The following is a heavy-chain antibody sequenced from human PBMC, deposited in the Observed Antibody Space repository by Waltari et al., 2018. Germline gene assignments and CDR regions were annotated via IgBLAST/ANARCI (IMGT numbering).Heavy chain of an antibody. Sequence: EVQLVASGGGLVQPGRSMRLSCVASGFSFDDYAMHWVRQAPGKGLEWVSGINWNGNTKGYAESVKGRFTVSRDNAKNSLYLQMNNLRPEDTALYYCGKDKPGYYGSGSYYFYGGMDVWGQGTTVTVSS. V-gene: IGHV3-9*01. CDR1: GFSFDDYA. J-gene: IGHJ6*02. CDR3: GKDKPGYYGSGSYYFYGGMDV. CDR2: INWNGNTK. D-gene: IGHD3-10*01.